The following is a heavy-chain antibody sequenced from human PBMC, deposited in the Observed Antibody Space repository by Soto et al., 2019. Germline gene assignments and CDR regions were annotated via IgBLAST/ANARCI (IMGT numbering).Heavy chain of an antibody. CDR1: GGSIRSGGHY. Sequence: SETLSLTCTVSGGSIRSGGHYWSWVRQSPRRGLEWIGNIYYSGSTYYNPSLKSRLTISVDTSKNQFSLNLSSVTAADTAVYYCARDRLMATAGTARHYFGLDVWGQGTTVTVSS. V-gene: IGHV4-31*03. CDR3: ARDRLMATAGTARHYFGLDV. J-gene: IGHJ6*02. CDR2: IYYSGST. D-gene: IGHD5-18*01.